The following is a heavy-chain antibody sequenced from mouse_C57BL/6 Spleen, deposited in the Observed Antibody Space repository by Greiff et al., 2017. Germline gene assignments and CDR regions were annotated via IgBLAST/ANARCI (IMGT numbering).Heavy chain of an antibody. D-gene: IGHD1-1*01. CDR1: GYTFTDHT. J-gene: IGHJ4*01. V-gene: IGHV1-78*01. Sequence: QVQLQQSDAELVKPGASVKISCKVSGYTFTDHTIHWMKQRPEQGLEWIGKIYPRDGSTNYNEKFKGKATLTADKSSSTAYMQLNSLTSEDAAVYFGARGDILLEMDDWGQGTSVTVSA. CDR3: ARGDILLEMDD. CDR2: IYPRDGST.